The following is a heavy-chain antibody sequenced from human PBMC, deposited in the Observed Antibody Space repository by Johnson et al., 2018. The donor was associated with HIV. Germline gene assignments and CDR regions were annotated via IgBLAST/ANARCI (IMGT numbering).Heavy chain of an antibody. CDR3: AKDKLGSSSFAFDI. V-gene: IGHV3-30-3*01. D-gene: IGHD6-13*01. Sequence: QVQLVESGGGVVQPGGSLRLSCAASGFAFSNYAMHWVRQAPGKGLEWMAIISYDGSNKYYADSVKGRFTISRDNSKNTLYLQMNSLRAEDTALYYCAKDKLGSSSFAFDIWGQGTMVTVSS. CDR1: GFAFSNYA. CDR2: ISYDGSNK. J-gene: IGHJ3*02.